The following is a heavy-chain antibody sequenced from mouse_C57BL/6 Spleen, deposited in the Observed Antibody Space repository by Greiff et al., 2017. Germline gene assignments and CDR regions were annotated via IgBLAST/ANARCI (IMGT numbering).Heavy chain of an antibody. V-gene: IGHV3-6*01. CDR2: ISYDGSN. CDR3: AREGVYYGSLDY. Sequence: VQLKESGPGLVKPSQSLSLTCSVTGYSITSGYYWNWIRQFPGNKLEWMGYISYDGSNNYNPSLKNRISITRDTSKNQFFLKLNSVTTEDTATYYCAREGVYYGSLDYWGQGTTLTVSS. J-gene: IGHJ2*01. D-gene: IGHD1-1*01. CDR1: GYSITSGYY.